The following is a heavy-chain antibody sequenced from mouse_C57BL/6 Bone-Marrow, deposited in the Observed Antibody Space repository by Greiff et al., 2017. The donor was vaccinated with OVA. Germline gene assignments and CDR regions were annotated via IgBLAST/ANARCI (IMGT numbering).Heavy chain of an antibody. CDR3: ARGHYDYAMDY. J-gene: IGHJ4*01. V-gene: IGHV1-55*01. D-gene: IGHD1-1*02. CDR1: GYTFTSYW. Sequence: VQLQQSGAELVKPGASVKMSCKASGYTFTSYWITWVKQRPGQGLEWIGDIYPGSGSTNYNEKFKSKATLTVDTSSSTAYMQLSSLTSEDSAVYYCARGHYDYAMDYWGQGTSVTVSS. CDR2: IYPGSGST.